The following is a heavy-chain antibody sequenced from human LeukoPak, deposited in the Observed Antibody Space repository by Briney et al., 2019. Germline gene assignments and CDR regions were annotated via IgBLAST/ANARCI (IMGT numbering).Heavy chain of an antibody. J-gene: IGHJ1*01. CDR2: IYYSGST. CDR3: ARGSYYYDSSGN. CDR1: GGSISSYY. Sequence: SETLSLTCTVSGGSISSYYWSWIRQPPGKGLEWIGYIYYSGSTNYNPSLKSRVTISVDTSKNQFSLKLSSVTAADTAVYYCARGSYYYDSSGNWGQGTLVTVSS. V-gene: IGHV4-59*01. D-gene: IGHD3-22*01.